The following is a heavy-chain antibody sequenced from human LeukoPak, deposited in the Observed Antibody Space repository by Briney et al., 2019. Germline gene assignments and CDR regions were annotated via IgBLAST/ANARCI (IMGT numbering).Heavy chain of an antibody. Sequence: SETLSLTCTVSGGSISSSSYYWGWIRQPPGKGLEWIGSIYYSGSTYYNPSLRGRVTISIDTSKSQFSLNLSSVTAEDTAVYYCVRSLDYWGQGTLVTVSS. J-gene: IGHJ4*02. CDR3: VRSLDY. V-gene: IGHV4-39*07. CDR1: GGSISSSSYY. CDR2: IYYSGST.